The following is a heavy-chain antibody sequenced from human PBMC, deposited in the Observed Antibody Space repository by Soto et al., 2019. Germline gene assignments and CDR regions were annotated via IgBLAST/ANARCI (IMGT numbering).Heavy chain of an antibody. Sequence: LETLSLTCTVSGGSITGHYWSWIRQPAGKGLEWIGRIYTTGTTNYNPSLKSRVTMSVDTSKNQISLNLTSVTAADTAVYYCARTKVRALTAGESDPWGQGTQVTVSS. CDR3: ARTKVRALTAGESDP. CDR2: IYTTGTT. CDR1: GGSITGHY. V-gene: IGHV4-4*07. D-gene: IGHD3-16*01. J-gene: IGHJ5*02.